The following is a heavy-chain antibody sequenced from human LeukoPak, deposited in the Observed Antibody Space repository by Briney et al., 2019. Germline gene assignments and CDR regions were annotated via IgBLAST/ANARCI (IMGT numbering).Heavy chain of an antibody. CDR1: GFTFSSYW. D-gene: IGHD6-19*01. Sequence: GGSLRLSCAASGFTFSSYWMHWVRQAPGKGLVWVSRIQTDGSSTNYADSVKGRFTISRDNAKNSLYLQMNSLRAEDTAVYYCARVFSSGWYSKYFDYWGQGTLVTVSS. V-gene: IGHV3-74*01. J-gene: IGHJ4*02. CDR3: ARVFSSGWYSKYFDY. CDR2: IQTDGSST.